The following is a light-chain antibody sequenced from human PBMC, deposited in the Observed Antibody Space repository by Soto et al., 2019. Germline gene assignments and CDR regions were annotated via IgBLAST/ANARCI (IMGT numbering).Light chain of an antibody. CDR2: DAS. CDR3: QQYDHYPPLT. J-gene: IGKJ5*01. CDR1: QDISNY. Sequence: DIQMTQSPPSLSASVGDRVTITCQANQDISNYLNWFQQKPGKAPKLLISDASNLETGVPSRFSGSGSGTVFTLTISSLQPEDIATYHCQQYDHYPPLTFGHGTRLEIK. V-gene: IGKV1-33*01.